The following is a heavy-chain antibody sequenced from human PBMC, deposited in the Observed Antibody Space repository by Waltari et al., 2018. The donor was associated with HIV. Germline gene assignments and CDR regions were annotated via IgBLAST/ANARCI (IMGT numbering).Heavy chain of an antibody. Sequence: EVQLVESGGGLVQPGGSLRLSCAASDFPFNNYWMTWVRQAPGKGLEWVANIKQDESEKYYVDSVKGRFTISRDNAKNSLFLQMNSLRAEDTAVYYCAREALYDSSGYYFDYWGQGTLVTVSS. J-gene: IGHJ4*02. CDR2: IKQDESEK. CDR1: DFPFNNYW. V-gene: IGHV3-7*01. CDR3: AREALYDSSGYYFDY. D-gene: IGHD3-22*01.